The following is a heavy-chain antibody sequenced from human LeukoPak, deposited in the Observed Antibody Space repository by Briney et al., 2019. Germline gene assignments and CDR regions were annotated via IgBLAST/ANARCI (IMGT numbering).Heavy chain of an antibody. CDR3: PRLSRGTFFDY. V-gene: IGHV3-7*05. J-gene: IGHJ4*02. CDR2: IKQDGSEN. CDR1: GFTFSSYW. D-gene: IGHD3-10*01. Sequence: PGGSLRLSCAASGFTFSSYWMSWVRQAPGKGLEWVANIKQDGSENFYVDSVKGRFTISRDNAKNSLYLQMNSLRGEDTAVYYCPRLSRGTFFDYWGQGTLVTVSS.